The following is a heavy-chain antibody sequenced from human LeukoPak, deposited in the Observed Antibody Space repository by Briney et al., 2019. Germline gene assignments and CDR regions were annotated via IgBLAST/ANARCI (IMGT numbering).Heavy chain of an antibody. Sequence: SETLSLTCAVSGGSITSTFWWTWVRQPPGKGLEWIGSIYYSGSTYYNPSLKSRVTISVDTSKNQFSLKLSSVTAADTAVYYCARPIGVAGPFDYWGQGTLGTVSS. CDR2: IYYSGST. J-gene: IGHJ4*02. CDR3: ARPIGVAGPFDY. D-gene: IGHD6-19*01. V-gene: IGHV4-39*01. CDR1: GGSITSTFW.